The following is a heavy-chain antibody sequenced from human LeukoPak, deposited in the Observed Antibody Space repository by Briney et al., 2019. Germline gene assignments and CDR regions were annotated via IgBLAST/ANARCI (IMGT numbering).Heavy chain of an antibody. D-gene: IGHD6-6*01. CDR2: IYYSGST. V-gene: IGHV4-59*01. Sequence: PSETLSLTCTVSGGSISSYYWSWIRQPPGKGLEWIGYIYYSGSTNYNPSLKSRVTISVDTSKNQFSLKLSSVTAADTAVYYCARDNDIAARGFDYWGQGTLVTVSS. J-gene: IGHJ4*02. CDR3: ARDNDIAARGFDY. CDR1: GGSISSYY.